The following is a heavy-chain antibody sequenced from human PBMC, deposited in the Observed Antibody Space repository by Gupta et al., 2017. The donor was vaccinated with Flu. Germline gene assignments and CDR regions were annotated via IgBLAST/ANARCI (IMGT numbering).Heavy chain of an antibody. CDR3: ARDRREGTVVSPRPYYYYGMDV. V-gene: IGHV4-59*01. Sequence: QVQLQESGPGLVKPSETLSLTCTVSGGSISSYYWSWIRQPPGKGLEWIGYIYYSGSTNYNPSLKSRVTISVDTSKNQFSLKLSSVTAADTAVYYCARDRREGTVVSPRPYYYYGMDVWGQGTTVTVSS. CDR2: IYYSGST. CDR1: GGSISSYY. J-gene: IGHJ6*02. D-gene: IGHD4-23*01.